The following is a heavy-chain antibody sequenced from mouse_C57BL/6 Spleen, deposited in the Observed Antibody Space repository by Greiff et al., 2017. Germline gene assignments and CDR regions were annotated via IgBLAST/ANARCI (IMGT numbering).Heavy chain of an antibody. D-gene: IGHD2-4*01. CDR1: GYTFTDYN. V-gene: IGHV1-22*01. CDR2: INPNNGGT. Sequence: EVQVVEPGPELVKPGASVKMSCKASGYTFTDYNMHWVKQSPGKSLEWIGYINPNNGGTSYNQKFKGKATLTVNKSSSTAYMELRSLTSEDSAVYYCAGRYDDEGYYDMDYWGQGTTVTVSS. CDR3: AGRYDDEGYYDMDY. J-gene: IGHJ4*01.